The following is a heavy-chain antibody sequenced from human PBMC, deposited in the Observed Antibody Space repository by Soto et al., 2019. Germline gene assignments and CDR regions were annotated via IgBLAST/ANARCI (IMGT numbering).Heavy chain of an antibody. V-gene: IGHV1-3*01. CDR3: ARDQPDYGDYEYYYYYYMDV. CDR1: GYTFTSYA. CDR2: INAGNGNT. J-gene: IGHJ6*03. Sequence: GASVKLSSKASGYTFTSYAMHSVRQDPGQRLERMGWINAGNGNTKYSQKFQGRVTITRDTSASTAYMELSSLRSEDTAVYYCARDQPDYGDYEYYYYYYMDVWGKGTTVTVSS. D-gene: IGHD4-17*01.